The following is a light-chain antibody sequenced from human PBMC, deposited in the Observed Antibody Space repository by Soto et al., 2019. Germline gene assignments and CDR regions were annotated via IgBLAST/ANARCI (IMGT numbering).Light chain of an antibody. V-gene: IGKV3-15*01. CDR2: GAY. Sequence: EIVLTQSPCTLSLSPGERATLSCRASQTVTSSYLAWYQQKPGQTPRLLILGAYTRASGIPGRFSGSGSGTEFTLTISSLQSEDFAVYYCQQYDDWPSFGQGTKVDIK. CDR3: QQYDDWPS. CDR1: QTVTSSY. J-gene: IGKJ1*01.